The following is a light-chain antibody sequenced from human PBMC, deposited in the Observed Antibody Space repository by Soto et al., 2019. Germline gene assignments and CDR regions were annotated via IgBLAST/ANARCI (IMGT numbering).Light chain of an antibody. CDR1: QSISSL. J-gene: IGKJ4*01. V-gene: IGKV1-5*01. Sequence: DIQMTQSPSTLSASVGDRVTITCLASQSISSLLAWYQQKPGKAPKLLIYDASSLESGVPSRFSGSASGTEFTLTISSLQPDDFANYYCQQYNSVSLLTFGGGTKVDIK. CDR2: DAS. CDR3: QQYNSVSLLT.